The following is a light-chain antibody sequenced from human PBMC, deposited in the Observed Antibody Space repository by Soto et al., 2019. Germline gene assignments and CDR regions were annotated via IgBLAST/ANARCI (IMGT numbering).Light chain of an antibody. Sequence: DIQMTQSPSTLSASVGDRVTITCRASQSVRSWLAWYQQKPGTAPKLLIFDASRLESGVPSRFSGSASGTEFTLTISSLQPDDFATYYCQQYNSYSFGQGTKVDIK. CDR1: QSVRSW. CDR2: DAS. CDR3: QQYNSYS. V-gene: IGKV1-5*01. J-gene: IGKJ1*01.